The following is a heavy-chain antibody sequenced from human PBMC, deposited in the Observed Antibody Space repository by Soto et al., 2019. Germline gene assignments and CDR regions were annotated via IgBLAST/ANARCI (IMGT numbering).Heavy chain of an antibody. D-gene: IGHD6-19*01. J-gene: IGHJ6*03. Sequence: EVQLVESGGGLVQPGGSLRLSCAASGFTFSNYAMDWVRQAPGKVLEYVSGISSNGVGTYYANSVKDRFTISRDNSKNTLYLQMGRLRAEDMAVYYCALRAQSDYSDMDVWGKGTSVTVSS. CDR1: GFTFSNYA. CDR3: ALRAQSDYSDMDV. V-gene: IGHV3-64*01. CDR2: ISSNGVGT.